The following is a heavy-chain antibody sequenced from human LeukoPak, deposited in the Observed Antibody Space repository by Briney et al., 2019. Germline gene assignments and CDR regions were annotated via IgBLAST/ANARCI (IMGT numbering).Heavy chain of an antibody. J-gene: IGHJ4*02. Sequence: GESLRLSCAASGFTFSSYWMSWVRQAPGKGLEWVANIKQDGSEKYYVDSVKGRFTISRDNAKNSLYLQMNSLRAEDTAVYYCARDGVGATFDYWGQGTLVTVSS. V-gene: IGHV3-7*01. CDR3: ARDGVGATFDY. D-gene: IGHD1-26*01. CDR1: GFTFSSYW. CDR2: IKQDGSEK.